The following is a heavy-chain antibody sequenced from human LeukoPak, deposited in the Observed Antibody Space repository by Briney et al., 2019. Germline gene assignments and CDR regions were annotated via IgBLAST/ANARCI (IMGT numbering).Heavy chain of an antibody. Sequence: PGGSLRLSCAASGFTFSNAWMSWVRQAPGKGLEWVGRIKSKTDGGTTDYAAPVKGRFTISRDDSKNTLYLQMNSLKTEDTAVYYCTTGGRMTYDSSDLEIAFDPWGQGTLVTVSS. CDR1: GFTFSNAW. J-gene: IGHJ5*02. V-gene: IGHV3-15*01. CDR2: IKSKTDGGTT. D-gene: IGHD3-22*01. CDR3: TTGGRMTYDSSDLEIAFDP.